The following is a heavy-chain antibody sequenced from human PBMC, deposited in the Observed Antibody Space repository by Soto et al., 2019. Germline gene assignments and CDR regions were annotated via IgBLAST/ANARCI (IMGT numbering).Heavy chain of an antibody. CDR1: GGTFSSYT. D-gene: IGHD2-2*02. CDR2: IIPILGIA. Sequence: QVQLVPSGAEVKKPGSSVKVSCKASGGTFSSYTISSVRQSPGQGLKWMGRIIPILGIANYAQKCQGRVTLTADKSTSTADVALSSLTSEDTAVYYCAMEYCSSTSCYRDYWGPGTLVTVSS. V-gene: IGHV1-69*02. CDR3: AMEYCSSTSCYRDY. J-gene: IGHJ4*02.